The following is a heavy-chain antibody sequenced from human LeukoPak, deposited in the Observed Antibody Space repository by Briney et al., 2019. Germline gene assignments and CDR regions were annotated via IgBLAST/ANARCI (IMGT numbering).Heavy chain of an antibody. V-gene: IGHV1-69*04. D-gene: IGHD2-2*02. CDR3: ARMQAVGVPVAIDAYYSYGMDV. CDR2: IIPMVGIA. J-gene: IGHJ6*02. CDR1: GGTFSRNA. Sequence: SVKVSCKASGGTFSRNAISWVRQAPGQGLEWMGRIIPMVGIATYAQKFQGRVTITEDRSTNTAYMELSSLRSEDTAVYYCARMQAVGVPVAIDAYYSYGMDVWGQGTTVTVSS.